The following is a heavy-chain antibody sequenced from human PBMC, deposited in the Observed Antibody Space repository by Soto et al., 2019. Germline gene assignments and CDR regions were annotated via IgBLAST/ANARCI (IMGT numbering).Heavy chain of an antibody. Sequence: GGSLRLSCEASGFTFSGYWMSWVRQAPGKGLEWVADIKHDGSVQYYVDSVKGRFTISRDNAKKLLYLQMNGLRAEDTALYYCARAPYSNAWYRFDLWGQGTQVTVSS. CDR1: GFTFSGYW. V-gene: IGHV3-7*03. D-gene: IGHD4-4*01. J-gene: IGHJ4*02. CDR3: ARAPYSNAWYRFDL. CDR2: IKHDGSVQ.